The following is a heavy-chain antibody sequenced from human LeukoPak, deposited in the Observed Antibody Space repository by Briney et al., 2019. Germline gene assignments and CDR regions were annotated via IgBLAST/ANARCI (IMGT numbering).Heavy chain of an antibody. Sequence: SETLSLTCTVSGDSISSSNYFWGWIRQPPGKGLEWIGSMYYSGSTYYNPSLKSRVTISVDTSKNQFSLKLSSVTAADTAVYYCARVYSSGSRAFQHWGQGTLVTVSS. CDR2: MYYSGST. D-gene: IGHD6-19*01. CDR3: ARVYSSGSRAFQH. CDR1: GDSISSSNYF. V-gene: IGHV4-39*07. J-gene: IGHJ1*01.